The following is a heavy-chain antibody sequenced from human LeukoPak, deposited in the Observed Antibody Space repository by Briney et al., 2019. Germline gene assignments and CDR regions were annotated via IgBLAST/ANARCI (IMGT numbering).Heavy chain of an antibody. CDR1: GFTFTTYT. J-gene: IGHJ4*02. CDR2: IGGDGGGGT. V-gene: IGHV3-23*01. CDR3: VKDFGRNLGGPGY. D-gene: IGHD3-10*01. Sequence: RRSLRPSCAASGFTFTTYTMAWGRHGPGGGLGWGSGIGGDGGGGTYYADSAKGRFALSRNNSKSTLYLQMNSLRVEDTAVYYCVKDFGRNLGGPGYWGRGTLVTDSS.